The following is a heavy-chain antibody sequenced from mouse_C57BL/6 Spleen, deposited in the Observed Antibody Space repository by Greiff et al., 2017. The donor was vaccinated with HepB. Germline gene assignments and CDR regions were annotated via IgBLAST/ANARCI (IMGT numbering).Heavy chain of an antibody. CDR3: TRDEPLYYCNYGGFAY. CDR1: GFTFSSYA. V-gene: IGHV5-9-1*02. Sequence: EVQLVESGEGLVKPGGSLKPSCAASGFTFSSYAMSWVRQTPEKRLEWFAYISSGGDYIYYADTVKGRFTISRDNARNTLYLQMSSLKSEDTAMYYCTRDEPLYYCNYGGFAYWGQGTLVTVSA. D-gene: IGHD2-1*01. CDR2: ISSGGDYI. J-gene: IGHJ3*01.